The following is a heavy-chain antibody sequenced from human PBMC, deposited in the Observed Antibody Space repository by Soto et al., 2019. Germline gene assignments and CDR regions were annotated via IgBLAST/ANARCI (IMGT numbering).Heavy chain of an antibody. CDR3: TRGRGDHGDYVDY. CDR2: IRSKAYGGTT. Sequence: PGGSLRLSCTASGFTFGDYAMSWFRQAPGKGLEWVGFIRSKAYGGTTEYAASVKGRFTISRDDSKSIAYLQMNSLKTEDTAVYYCTRGRGDHGDYVDYWGQGTLVTVSS. V-gene: IGHV3-49*03. D-gene: IGHD4-17*01. J-gene: IGHJ4*02. CDR1: GFTFGDYA.